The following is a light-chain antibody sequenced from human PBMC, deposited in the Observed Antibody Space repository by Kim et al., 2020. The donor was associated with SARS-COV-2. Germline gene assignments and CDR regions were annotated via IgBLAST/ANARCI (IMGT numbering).Light chain of an antibody. V-gene: IGLV2-14*03. CDR1: TSDFCDYNY. CDR3: SSYTNTITL. CDR2: NVN. J-gene: IGLJ3*02. Sequence: PGQQITLYCTGTTSDFCDYNYVTWYQQHPGKTPNLIIYNVNSWPSGVSTRFSGSKSGYTASLTISGLQAEDEADYYCSSYTNTITLFGGGTQLTVL.